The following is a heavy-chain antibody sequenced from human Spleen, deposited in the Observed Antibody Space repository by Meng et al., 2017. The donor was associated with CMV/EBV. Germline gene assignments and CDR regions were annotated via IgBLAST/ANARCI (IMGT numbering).Heavy chain of an antibody. Sequence: FINHWIGWVRQMPGKGLEWMGIIYPGDSDTRYNPSFQGQVTMSVDKSITTAYLQWSRLKASDTAMYYCARAEGGIASGDLLSCYFDSWGQGTLVTVSS. CDR3: ARAEGGIASGDLLSCYFDS. J-gene: IGHJ4*02. V-gene: IGHV5-51*01. D-gene: IGHD2/OR15-2a*01. CDR1: FINHW. CDR2: IYPGDSDT.